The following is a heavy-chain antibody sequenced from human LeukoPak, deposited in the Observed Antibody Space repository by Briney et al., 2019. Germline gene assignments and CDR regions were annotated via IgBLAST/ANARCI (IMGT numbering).Heavy chain of an antibody. D-gene: IGHD3-10*01. Sequence: GGSLRLSCAASGFSLSDYYMTWIRQAPGKGLEWVSYSSDNGSTIYYADSVKGRFTISRDNAKNSLYLQMNSLRAEDTAVYYCARDRYYGSGSYGYFDSWGQGTLVTVSS. CDR1: GFSLSDYY. J-gene: IGHJ4*02. CDR3: ARDRYYGSGSYGYFDS. V-gene: IGHV3-11*01. CDR2: SSDNGSTI.